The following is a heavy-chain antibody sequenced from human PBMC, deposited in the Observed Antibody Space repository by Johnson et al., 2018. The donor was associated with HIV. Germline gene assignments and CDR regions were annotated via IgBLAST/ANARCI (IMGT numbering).Heavy chain of an antibody. D-gene: IGHD5-12*01. CDR1: GFTVSSNY. CDR3: AKEGRYVEGAFDI. V-gene: IGHV3-66*02. Sequence: VQLVESGGGLVQPGGSLRLSCAASGFTVSSNYMSWVRQAPGKGLEWVSVIYSGGSTYYADSVKGRFTISRDNSKNTLYLQMNSLRAEDTAVYYCAKEGRYVEGAFDIWGQGTMVTVSS. CDR2: IYSGGST. J-gene: IGHJ3*02.